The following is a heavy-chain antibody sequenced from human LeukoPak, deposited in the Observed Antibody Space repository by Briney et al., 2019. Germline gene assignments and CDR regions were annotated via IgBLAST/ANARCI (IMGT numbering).Heavy chain of an antibody. D-gene: IGHD5-12*01. CDR3: ARGGGGYDQNY. CDR1: GGTFSNYN. V-gene: IGHV1-2*02. J-gene: IGHJ4*02. Sequence: ASVKVSCKASGGTFSNYNFNWVRQAPGQGLEWMGWINPNSGGTNYAQKFQGRVTMTRDTSISTAYMELSRLRSDDTAVYYCARGGGGYDQNYWGQGTLVTVSS. CDR2: INPNSGGT.